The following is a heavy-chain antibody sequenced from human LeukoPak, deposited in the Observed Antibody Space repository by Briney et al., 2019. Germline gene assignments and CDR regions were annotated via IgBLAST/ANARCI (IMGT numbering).Heavy chain of an antibody. V-gene: IGHV3-23*01. Sequence: GGSLRLSCAASGFTFRRYGMTWVRQAPGKGLEWVSSISGSGGSTFYADSVKGRFTISRDNSKNTLYLQMNSLRAEDTAVYYCAKDLGLPGYMDVWGKGTTVTISS. CDR3: AKDLGLPGYMDV. J-gene: IGHJ6*03. D-gene: IGHD3-10*01. CDR2: ISGSGGST. CDR1: GFTFRRYG.